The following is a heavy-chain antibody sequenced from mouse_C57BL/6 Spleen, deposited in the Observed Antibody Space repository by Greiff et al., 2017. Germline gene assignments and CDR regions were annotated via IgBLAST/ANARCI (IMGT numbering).Heavy chain of an antibody. CDR3: ARSGYGNYPYYAMDY. V-gene: IGHV1-64*01. Sequence: QVQLQQSGAELVKPGASVKLSCKASGYTFTTYWMPWVKQRPGQGLEWIGMIHPNSGSTNYHEKFKSKATLTVDKSSSTAYMQLSSRTSEDSAVYYCARSGYGNYPYYAMDYWGQGTSDTVSS. CDR2: IHPNSGST. J-gene: IGHJ4*01. D-gene: IGHD2-1*01. CDR1: GYTFTTYW.